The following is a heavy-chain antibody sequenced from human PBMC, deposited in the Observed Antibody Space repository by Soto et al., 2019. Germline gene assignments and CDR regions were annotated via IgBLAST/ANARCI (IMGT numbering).Heavy chain of an antibody. J-gene: IGHJ4*02. CDR2: IYYSGST. V-gene: IGHV4-31*03. CDR1: GGSIRSSSYY. Sequence: SETLSLTCTVSGGSIRSSSYYWSWIRQHPGKGLEWIGYIYYSGSTYYNPSLKSRVTISVDTSKNQFSLKLSSVTAADTAVYYCARVSNYYGSGSYSVWGQGTLVTVSS. CDR3: ARVSNYYGSGSYSV. D-gene: IGHD3-10*01.